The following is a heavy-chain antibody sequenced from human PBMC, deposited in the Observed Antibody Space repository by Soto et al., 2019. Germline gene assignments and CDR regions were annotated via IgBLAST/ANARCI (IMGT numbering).Heavy chain of an antibody. J-gene: IGHJ6*02. CDR1: GGTFSKNA. V-gene: IGHV1-69*01. CDR3: ASDYGERNSYFYDMAV. Sequence: QVQLVQSGAEVKKPGSSVKVSCKTSGGTFSKNAISWVRQAPGQGLEWMGGIIPIFGTAKYAQKFQDRVTITVDESTSTAYMELSSLTSEDSAVSYCASDYGERNSYFYDMAVSGQGTTVTVSS. D-gene: IGHD4-17*01. CDR2: IIPIFGTA.